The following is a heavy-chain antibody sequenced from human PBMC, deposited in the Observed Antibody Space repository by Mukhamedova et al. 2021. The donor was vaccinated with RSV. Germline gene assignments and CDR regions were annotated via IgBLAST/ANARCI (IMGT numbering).Heavy chain of an antibody. Sequence: WVQQAPGKGLEWMGLVDPADGETIYAEKFQDRVTIRADTSTDTGYMELSGLTSEDTAVYFSAIEKHQQVDYYYYGMDVWGQGTTVT. D-gene: IGHD2-2*01. V-gene: IGHV1-69-2*01. J-gene: IGHJ6*02. CDR2: VDPADGET. CDR3: AIEKHQQVDYYYYGMDV.